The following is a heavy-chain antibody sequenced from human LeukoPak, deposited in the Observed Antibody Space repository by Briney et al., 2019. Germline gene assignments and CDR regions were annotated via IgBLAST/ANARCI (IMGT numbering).Heavy chain of an antibody. Sequence: GESLKISCTGSGYIFTNYWIGWVRQMPGKGLEWMGIIHPADSETRYSPSFQGQVTIPVDTSINTAYLQWRSLKASDTALYYCVRHDGSFLEYFDYWGQGALLTVSS. CDR3: VRHDGSFLEYFDY. J-gene: IGHJ4*02. CDR2: IHPADSET. CDR1: GYIFTNYW. D-gene: IGHD1-26*01. V-gene: IGHV5-51*01.